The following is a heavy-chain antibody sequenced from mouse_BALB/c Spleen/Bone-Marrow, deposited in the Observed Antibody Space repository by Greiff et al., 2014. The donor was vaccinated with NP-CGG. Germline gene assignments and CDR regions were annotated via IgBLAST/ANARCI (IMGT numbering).Heavy chain of an antibody. CDR1: GFNIKDTY. CDR2: IDPANCNT. Sequence: VKLQQSGAELVKPGASVKLSCTTSGFNIKDTYMHWVKQRPEQGLEWIGRIDPANCNTKYDPKFQGKATITADISSNTAYLQLSSLTTKDTADDSGASYCDGRSGRFDYWGQGTLVTVSA. J-gene: IGHJ3*01. D-gene: IGHD1-1*01. V-gene: IGHV14-3*02. CDR3: ASYCDGRSGRFDY.